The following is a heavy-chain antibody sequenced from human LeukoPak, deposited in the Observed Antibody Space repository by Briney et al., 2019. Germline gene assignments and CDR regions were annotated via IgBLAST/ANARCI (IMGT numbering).Heavy chain of an antibody. J-gene: IGHJ4*02. D-gene: IGHD6-19*01. Sequence: GGSLRLSCAASGFTFSGYAMSWVRQAPGKGLEWVSVISGSGGGTYYADSVKGRFTISRDNSKNTLYLQMNSLRAEDTAVYYCAKFFAPSGGASGWPWTIDCWGQGTLVTVSS. CDR3: AKFFAPSGGASGWPWTIDC. CDR1: GFTFSGYA. V-gene: IGHV3-23*01. CDR2: ISGSGGGT.